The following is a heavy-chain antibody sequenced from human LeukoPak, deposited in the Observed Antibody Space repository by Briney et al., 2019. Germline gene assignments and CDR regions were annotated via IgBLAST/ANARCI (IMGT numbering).Heavy chain of an antibody. CDR2: ISSSSSYI. CDR1: GFTFSSYS. CDR3: VRDSSGYYGGGLFDY. J-gene: IGHJ4*02. D-gene: IGHD3-22*01. Sequence: GGSLRLSCAASGFTFSSYSMNWGRQAPGKGLEWVSSISSSSSYIYYADSVKGRFTISRDNAKNSLYLQMNSLRAEDTAVYYCVRDSSGYYGGGLFDYWGQGTLVTVSS. V-gene: IGHV3-21*01.